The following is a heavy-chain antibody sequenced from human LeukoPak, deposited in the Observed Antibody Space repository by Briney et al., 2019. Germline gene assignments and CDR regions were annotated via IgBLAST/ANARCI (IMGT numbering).Heavy chain of an antibody. V-gene: IGHV4-34*01. J-gene: IGHJ6*03. CDR1: GGSFSGYY. Sequence: SETLSLTCAVYGGSFSGYYWYWIRQHPGKGLEWIGEINHSGSTDYNPSLKGRVTISIDTSKNQFSLKVMSVTAADTAVYYCARGGAVLGIGYYYYYMDVWGRGTTVTVSS. CDR2: INHSGST. D-gene: IGHD7-27*01. CDR3: ARGGAVLGIGYYYYYMDV.